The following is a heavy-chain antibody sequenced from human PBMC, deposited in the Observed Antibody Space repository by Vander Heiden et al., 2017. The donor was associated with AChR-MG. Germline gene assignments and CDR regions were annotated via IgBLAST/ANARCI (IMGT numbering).Heavy chain of an antibody. D-gene: IGHD3-3*01. CDR3: ARDFSFLSLEWLLYAGPDY. V-gene: IGHV3-11*01. Sequence: QVQLVESGGGLVKPGGSLRLSCAASGFTFSDYYMSWIRQARGKGLEWVSYISSSGSTIYYADSVKGRFTISRDNAKNSLYLQMNSLRAEDTAVYYCARDFSFLSLEWLLYAGPDYWGQGTLVTVSS. CDR1: GFTFSDYY. J-gene: IGHJ4*02. CDR2: ISSSGSTI.